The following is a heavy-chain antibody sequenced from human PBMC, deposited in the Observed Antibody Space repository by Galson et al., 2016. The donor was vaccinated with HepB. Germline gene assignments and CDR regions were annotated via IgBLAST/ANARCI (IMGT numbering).Heavy chain of an antibody. CDR2: ISGGAGNT. D-gene: IGHD4-23*01. CDR1: GFTFSLYA. J-gene: IGHJ4*02. CDR3: AKLHPPVGGNARIYFDY. Sequence: SLRLSCAASGFTFSLYAVSWVRQPPGKGLEWVSAISGGAGNTNYADSVKGRFTISRDNPKNTLYLQMNSLRAEDTAVYYCAKLHPPVGGNARIYFDYWGQGTLVTVSS. V-gene: IGHV3-23*01.